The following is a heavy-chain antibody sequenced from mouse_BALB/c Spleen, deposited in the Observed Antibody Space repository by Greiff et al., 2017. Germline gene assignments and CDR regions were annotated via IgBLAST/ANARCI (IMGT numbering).Heavy chain of an antibody. D-gene: IGHD1-2*01. J-gene: IGHJ4*01. CDR3: ARVITTGAMDY. CDR2: INSNGGST. Sequence: EVMLVESGGGLVQPGGSLKLSCAASGFTFSSYGMSWVRQTPDKRLELVATINSNGGSTYYPDSVKGRFTISRDNAKNTLYLQMSSLKSEDTAMYYCARVITTGAMDYWGQGTSVTVSS. V-gene: IGHV5-6-3*01. CDR1: GFTFSSYG.